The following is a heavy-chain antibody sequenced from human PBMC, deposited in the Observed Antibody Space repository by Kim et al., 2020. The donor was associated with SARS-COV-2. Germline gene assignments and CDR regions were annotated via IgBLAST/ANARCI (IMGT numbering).Heavy chain of an antibody. CDR3: ARHLDCSSTSCLFDY. D-gene: IGHD2-2*01. CDR2: IYYSGST. CDR1: GGSISSYY. Sequence: SETLSLTCTVSGGSISSYYWSWIRQPPGKGLEWIGYIYYSGSTNYNPSLKSRVTISVDTSKNQFSLKLSSVTAADTAVYYCARHLDCSSTSCLFDYWGQGTLVTVSA. V-gene: IGHV4-59*08. J-gene: IGHJ4*02.